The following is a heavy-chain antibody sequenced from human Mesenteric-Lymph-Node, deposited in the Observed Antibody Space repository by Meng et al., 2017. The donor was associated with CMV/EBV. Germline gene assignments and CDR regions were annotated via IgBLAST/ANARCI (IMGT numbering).Heavy chain of an antibody. CDR2: IRGSGTTT. V-gene: IGHV3-23*01. Sequence: GESLKISCAASKFTFSNYAMNWVRQAPGKGLEWVSSIRGSGTTTYYADSVKGRFTISRDNAKSTLYLQMNSLRAEDTAVYYCARELQLLPDYWGQGTLVTVSS. CDR1: KFTFSNYA. CDR3: ARELQLLPDY. J-gene: IGHJ4*02. D-gene: IGHD2-15*01.